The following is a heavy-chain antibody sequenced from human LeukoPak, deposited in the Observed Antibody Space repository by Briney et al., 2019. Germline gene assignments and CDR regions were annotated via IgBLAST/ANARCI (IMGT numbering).Heavy chain of an antibody. CDR2: INPNSGRT. J-gene: IGHJ4*02. V-gene: IGHV1-2*02. CDR1: GYTFNDYY. CDR3: ARDSSDILTGYYHF. D-gene: IGHD3-9*01. Sequence: ASVKVSCKTSGYTFNDYYLHWVRQAPGQGLEWMGWINPNSGRTNHAPKFQGRVTLTTDPSISTAYMELSSLISGDTALYYCARDSSDILTGYYHFWGQGTLVTVSS.